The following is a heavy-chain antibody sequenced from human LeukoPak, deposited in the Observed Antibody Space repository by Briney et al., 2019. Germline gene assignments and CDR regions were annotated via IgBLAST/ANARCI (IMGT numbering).Heavy chain of an antibody. J-gene: IGHJ6*02. Sequence: ASVKVSCKASGGTFSSYAISWVRQAPGQGLEWMGRIIPILGIANYAQKFQGRVTITADKSTSTAYMELSSLRSEDTAVYYCARSRGGYKALYYYYYGMDVWGQGTTVTVSS. V-gene: IGHV1-69*04. CDR1: GGTFSSYA. CDR3: ARSRGGYKALYYYYYGMDV. D-gene: IGHD5-12*01. CDR2: IIPILGIA.